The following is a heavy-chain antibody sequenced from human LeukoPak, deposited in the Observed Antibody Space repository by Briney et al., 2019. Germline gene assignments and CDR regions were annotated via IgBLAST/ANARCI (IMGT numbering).Heavy chain of an antibody. Sequence: GASVKVSCRASGYTLTIYDINGVRQAAGQGLEWMGWMNPDSGNTDFAQKFQGRVTMTRNTFISTAYMEPSSLTSEDTAVYYCAVHLPGDYLDPWGQGTLVTVSS. V-gene: IGHV1-8*01. D-gene: IGHD4-17*01. CDR3: AVHLPGDYLDP. J-gene: IGHJ5*02. CDR1: GYTLTIYD. CDR2: MNPDSGNT.